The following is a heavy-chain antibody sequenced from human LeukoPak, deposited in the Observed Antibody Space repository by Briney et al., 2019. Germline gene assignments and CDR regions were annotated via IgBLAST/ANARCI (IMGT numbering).Heavy chain of an antibody. D-gene: IGHD3-10*01. CDR1: GFTFSSYA. J-gene: IGHJ3*02. V-gene: IGHV3-23*01. CDR2: ISGSGGST. CDR3: AKVLVTDGSGSYDAFDI. Sequence: GGSLRLSCAASGFTFSSYAMSWVRQAPGKGLEGVSAISGSGGSTYYADSVKGRFTISRDNSKNTLYLQMNSLRAEDTAVYYCAKVLVTDGSGSYDAFDIWGQGTMVTVSS.